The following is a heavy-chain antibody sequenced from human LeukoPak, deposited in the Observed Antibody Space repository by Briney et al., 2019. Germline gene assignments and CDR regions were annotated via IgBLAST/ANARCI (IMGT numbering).Heavy chain of an antibody. Sequence: SSETLSLTCTVSGGSISSYYWSWIRQPAGKGLEWIGRIYTSGSTNYNPSLKSRVTMSVDTSKNQFSLKLSSVTAADTAVYYCARSDGDYVNSYYFDYWGQGTLVTVSS. V-gene: IGHV4-4*07. J-gene: IGHJ4*02. D-gene: IGHD4-17*01. CDR1: GGSISSYY. CDR2: IYTSGST. CDR3: ARSDGDYVNSYYFDY.